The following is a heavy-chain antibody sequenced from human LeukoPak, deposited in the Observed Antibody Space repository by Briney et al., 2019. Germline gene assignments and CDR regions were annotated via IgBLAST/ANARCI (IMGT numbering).Heavy chain of an antibody. CDR2: ISSSGSTI. Sequence: GGSLRLSCAASGFTFSDYYMSWIRQAPGKGLEWVSYISSSGSTIYYADSVKGRFTISRDNAKNSLYLRMNSLRAEDTAVYYCARDVGTYYDFWSGYSWFDPWGQGTLVTVSS. V-gene: IGHV3-11*01. J-gene: IGHJ5*02. CDR1: GFTFSDYY. CDR3: ARDVGTYYDFWSGYSWFDP. D-gene: IGHD3-3*01.